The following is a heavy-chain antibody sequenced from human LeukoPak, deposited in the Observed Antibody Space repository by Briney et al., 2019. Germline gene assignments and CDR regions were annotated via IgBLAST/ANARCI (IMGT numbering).Heavy chain of an antibody. V-gene: IGHV1-2*02. Sequence: ASVTVSCKTSGYTFTNYYVHWGRQAPGQGLEWMGYIVPDSGGADYDQKFQGRVTMTRDKSISPVYMELSSLRSDDTAVYYCSTEDKYCSGANCGKYWGQGTLVTVSS. CDR3: STEDKYCSGANCGKY. J-gene: IGHJ4*02. CDR2: IVPDSGGA. CDR1: GYTFTNYY. D-gene: IGHD2-15*01.